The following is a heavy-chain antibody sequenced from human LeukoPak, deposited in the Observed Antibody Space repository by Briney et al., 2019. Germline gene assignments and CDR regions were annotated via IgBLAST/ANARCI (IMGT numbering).Heavy chain of an antibody. CDR2: INHSGST. V-gene: IGHV4-34*01. CDR3: ARILEGFFDY. CDR1: GGSFSGYY. Sequence: SETLSLTCAVYGGSFSGYYWSWIRHPPGKGLEWIGEINHSGSTNYNPSLKSRVTISVDTSKNQFSLKLSSVTAADTAVYYCARILEGFFDYWGQGTLVTVSS. J-gene: IGHJ4*02.